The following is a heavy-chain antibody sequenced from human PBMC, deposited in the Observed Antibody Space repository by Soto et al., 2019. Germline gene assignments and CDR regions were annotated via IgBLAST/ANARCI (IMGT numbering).Heavy chain of an antibody. CDR3: AKSYSYCGGDCTYYYYMDV. J-gene: IGHJ6*03. Sequence: RILQTQSKGREWVSAISGSGGSTYYADSVKGRFTISRDNSKNTLYLQMNSLRAEDTAVYYCAKSYSYCGGDCTYYYYMDVWGKGTTVTVSS. CDR2: ISGSGGST. V-gene: IGHV3-23*01. D-gene: IGHD2-21*01.